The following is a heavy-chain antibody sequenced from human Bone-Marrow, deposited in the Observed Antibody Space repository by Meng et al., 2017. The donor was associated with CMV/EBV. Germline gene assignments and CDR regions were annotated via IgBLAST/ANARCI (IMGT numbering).Heavy chain of an antibody. CDR1: GGTFSSYT. CDR2: IIPILGIA. J-gene: IGHJ6*02. Sequence: SVKVSCKASGGTFSSYTISWVRQAPGQGLEWMGRIIPILGIANYAQKFQGRVTITADKSTSTAYMELSSLRSDDTAVYYCARDRYCSITSCYASVSWYYYGMDAWGQGATVTVSS. CDR3: ARDRYCSITSCYASVSWYYYGMDA. V-gene: IGHV1-69*04. D-gene: IGHD2-2*01.